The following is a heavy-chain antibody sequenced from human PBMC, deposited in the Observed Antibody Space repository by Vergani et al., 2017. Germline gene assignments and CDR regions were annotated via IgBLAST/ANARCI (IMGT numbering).Heavy chain of an antibody. Sequence: QVQLVQSGAEVKKPGASVKVSCKASGYTFTGYYMHWVRQAPGQGLEWMGWINPNSGGTNYAQMFQGRVTMTRDTSISTAYMELSRLRSDDTAVYYCARGYYGSGSPNSGDYWGQGTLVTVSS. CDR1: GYTFTGYY. CDR2: INPNSGGT. D-gene: IGHD3-10*01. CDR3: ARGYYGSGSPNSGDY. J-gene: IGHJ4*02. V-gene: IGHV1-2*02.